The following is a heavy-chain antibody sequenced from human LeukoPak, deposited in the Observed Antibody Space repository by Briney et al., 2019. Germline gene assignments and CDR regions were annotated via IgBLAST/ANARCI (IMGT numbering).Heavy chain of an antibody. CDR2: IYPGDSDT. Sequence: GESLKISCKGSGYSFTSYWIGWVRQMPGKGLEWMGIIYPGDSDTRYSPSFQGQVAISADKSISTAYLQWSSLKASDTAMYYCARSYYYDSSGYRGLDAFDIWGQGTMVTVSS. CDR1: GYSFTSYW. J-gene: IGHJ3*02. V-gene: IGHV5-51*01. CDR3: ARSYYYDSSGYRGLDAFDI. D-gene: IGHD3-22*01.